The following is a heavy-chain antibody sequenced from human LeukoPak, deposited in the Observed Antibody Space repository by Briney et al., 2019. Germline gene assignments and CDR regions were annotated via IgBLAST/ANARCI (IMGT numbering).Heavy chain of an antibody. CDR3: ARVVTRSSGWYDFDY. D-gene: IGHD6-19*01. CDR1: GYTFTSYG. V-gene: IGHV1-18*01. Sequence: ASVKVSRKASGYTFTSYGISWVRQAPGQGLEWMGWISAYNGNTNYAQKLQGRVTMTTDTSTSTAYMELRSLRSDDTAVYYCARVVTRSSGWYDFDYWGQGTLVTVSS. J-gene: IGHJ4*02. CDR2: ISAYNGNT.